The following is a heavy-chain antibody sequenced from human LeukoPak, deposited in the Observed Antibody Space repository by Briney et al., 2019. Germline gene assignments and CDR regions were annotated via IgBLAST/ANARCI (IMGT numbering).Heavy chain of an antibody. J-gene: IGHJ4*02. V-gene: IGHV3-7*01. CDR3: ARDTARGDFDY. D-gene: IGHD6-25*01. CDR2: IKHDGSTK. CDR1: GFTFSHYW. Sequence: GGSLRLSCAASGFTFSHYWMSWVRQAPGKGLEWVANIKHDGSTKYYVDSVRGRFTISRDNAKNSLSLQMSSLRAEDSSVYYCARDTARGDFDYWGQGTLVAVSS.